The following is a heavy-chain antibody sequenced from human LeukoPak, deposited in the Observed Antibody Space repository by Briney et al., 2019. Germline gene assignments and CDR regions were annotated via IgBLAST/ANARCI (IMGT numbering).Heavy chain of an antibody. Sequence: SETLSLTCAVYGGSFSGYYWSWIRQPPGKGLEWIGSIYYSGSTYYNPSLKSRVTISVDTSKNQFSLKLSSVTAADTAVYYCARLMGATDYWGQGTLVTVFS. J-gene: IGHJ4*02. D-gene: IGHD1-26*01. CDR3: ARLMGATDY. CDR2: IYYSGST. V-gene: IGHV4-34*01. CDR1: GGSFSGYY.